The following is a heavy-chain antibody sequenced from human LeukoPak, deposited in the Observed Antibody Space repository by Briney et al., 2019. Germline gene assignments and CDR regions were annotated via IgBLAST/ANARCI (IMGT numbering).Heavy chain of an antibody. CDR3: ARDVLGRSGEQLDY. CDR2: IKEDGSLK. J-gene: IGHJ4*02. CDR1: GFTFSSSA. Sequence: GGSLRLSCAASGFTFSSSAMSWVRQAPGKGLEWVANIKEDGSLKYYVDSVKGRFTISRDNAKNSLYLQMSSLRVEDTAVYYCARDVLGRSGEQLDYWGQGTLVTVSS. D-gene: IGHD3-3*01. V-gene: IGHV3-7*03.